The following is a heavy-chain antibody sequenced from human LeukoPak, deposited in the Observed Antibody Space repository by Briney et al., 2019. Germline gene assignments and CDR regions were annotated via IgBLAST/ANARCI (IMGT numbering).Heavy chain of an antibody. V-gene: IGHV6-1*01. CDR3: AREDRGGNGHFDF. D-gene: IGHD1-26*01. CDR1: RDSVSRDSAT. J-gene: IGHJ4*02. CDR2: TYYKSKWYY. Sequence: SQTLSLTCAISRDSVSRDSATWNWIRQSPSRGLEWLGRTYYKSKWYYDYAVSVKSRITINPDTSKNQFSLHLNSVTPEDTAVYYCAREDRGGNGHFDFWGQGTLVGVSS.